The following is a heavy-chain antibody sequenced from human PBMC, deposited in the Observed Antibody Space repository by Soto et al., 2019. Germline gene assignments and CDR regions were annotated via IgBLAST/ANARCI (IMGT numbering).Heavy chain of an antibody. CDR1: GGSIMSYY. J-gene: IGHJ6*02. CDR3: ARDASGSNYYYYYGMDV. CDR2: IYYSGST. V-gene: IGHV4-59*01. D-gene: IGHD6-13*01. Sequence: LSLTCTVSGGSIMSYYWSWIRQPPGKGLEWIGYIYYSGSTNYNPSLKSRVTISVDTSKNQFSLKLSSVTAADTAVYYCARDASGSNYYYYYGMDVWGQGTTVTVSS.